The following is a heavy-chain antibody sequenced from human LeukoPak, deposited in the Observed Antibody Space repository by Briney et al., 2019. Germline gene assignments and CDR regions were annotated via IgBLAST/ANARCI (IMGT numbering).Heavy chain of an antibody. V-gene: IGHV4-39*02. D-gene: IGHD3-9*01. CDR3: AGRGGILTGYS. CDR2: VFRTGTT. CDR1: GGSIASSSYY. J-gene: IGHJ5*02. Sequence: PSETLSLTCSVSGGSIASSSYYWGWIRQPPWKGLEWIGSVFRTGTTYYSASLKSRVSISVDTSKNDFALKLASVTAADTAVYYCAGRGGILTGYSWGQGTLVTVSS.